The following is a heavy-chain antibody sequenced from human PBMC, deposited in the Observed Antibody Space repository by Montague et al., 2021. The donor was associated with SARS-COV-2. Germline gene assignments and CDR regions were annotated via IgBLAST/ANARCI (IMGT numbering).Heavy chain of an antibody. V-gene: IGHV4-59*01. J-gene: IGHJ4*02. D-gene: IGHD1-1*01. CDR1: GGSMSGYY. CDR3: ARAQNTCFIANCANYIDV. CDR2: VHYTGST. Sequence: SETLSLTCEVSGGSMSGYYWTWIRQSPGKGLEWIGYVHYTGSTKYNPSLKTRVTLSLDTPKNHFSLHLSSVTAADTAIYFCARAQNTCFIANCANYIDVWGQGALVTVSS.